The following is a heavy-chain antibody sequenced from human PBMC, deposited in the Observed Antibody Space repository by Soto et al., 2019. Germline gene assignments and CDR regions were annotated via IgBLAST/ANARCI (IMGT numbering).Heavy chain of an antibody. CDR3: ATDRGTFDY. CDR2: ISGSGNST. Sequence: GGSLRLSCAASGFTFSSYAMSWVRQAPGKGLEWVSVISGSGNSTYYADSVKGRFSISRDNSKNTLYLQMSSLRAADTAVYYCATDRGTFDYWGQGTQVTVSS. CDR1: GFTFSSYA. V-gene: IGHV3-23*01. J-gene: IGHJ4*02. D-gene: IGHD1-7*01.